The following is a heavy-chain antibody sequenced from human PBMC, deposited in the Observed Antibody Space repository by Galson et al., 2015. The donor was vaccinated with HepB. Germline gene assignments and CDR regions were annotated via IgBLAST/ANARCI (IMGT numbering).Heavy chain of an antibody. CDR1: GYFFKDYG. CDR3: ARDVGIRSWYKIGYLPH. V-gene: IGHV1-18*01. CDR2: TSPYNGNV. Sequence: SVKVSCKASGYFFKDYGINWVRQAPGRGLEWIGWTSPYNGNVNYAQKFQGRVTMTSDTSTSTVFTDLGSLTGDDTAIYYCARDVGIRSWYKIGYLPHWGQGTLVTVSS. J-gene: IGHJ1*01. D-gene: IGHD6-13*01.